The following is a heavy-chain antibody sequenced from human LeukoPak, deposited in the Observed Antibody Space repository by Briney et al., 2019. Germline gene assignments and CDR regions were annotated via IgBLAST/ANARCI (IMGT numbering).Heavy chain of an antibody. Sequence: GGSLRLSCAASGFTVSSNYMSRVRQAPGKGLEWVSVIYSGGSTYYADSVKGRFTISRDNSKNTLYLQMNSLRAEDTAVYNCAREVAVALRVFGYWGQGTLVTVSS. D-gene: IGHD6-19*01. J-gene: IGHJ4*02. V-gene: IGHV3-53*05. CDR1: GFTVSSNY. CDR2: IYSGGST. CDR3: AREVAVALRVFGY.